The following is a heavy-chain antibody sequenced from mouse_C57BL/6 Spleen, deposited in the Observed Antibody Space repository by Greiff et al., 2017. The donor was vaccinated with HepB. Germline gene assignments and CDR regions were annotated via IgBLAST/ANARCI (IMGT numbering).Heavy chain of an antibody. D-gene: IGHD3-3*01. CDR1: GYTFTSYW. CDR2: IYPGSGST. Sequence: QVQLQQPGAELVKPGASVKMSCKASGYTFTSYWITWVKQRPGQGLEWIGDIYPGSGSTNYNEKFKSKATLTVDTSSSTAYMQLSSLTSEDSAVYYCARTSLLGTAWFAYWGQGTLVTVSA. V-gene: IGHV1-55*01. CDR3: ARTSLLGTAWFAY. J-gene: IGHJ3*01.